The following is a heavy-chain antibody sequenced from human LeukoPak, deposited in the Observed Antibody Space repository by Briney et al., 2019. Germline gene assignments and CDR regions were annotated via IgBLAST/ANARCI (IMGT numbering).Heavy chain of an antibody. V-gene: IGHV1-18*01. CDR3: ARVSSYYYDSSGYYLD. Sequence: ASVKVSCKASGYTFTSYGISWVRQAPGQGLEWMGWIGAYNGNTNYAQKLQGRVTMTTDTSTSTAYMELRSLRSDDTAVYYCARVSSYYYDSSGYYLDWGQGTLVTVSS. CDR1: GYTFTSYG. J-gene: IGHJ4*02. CDR2: IGAYNGNT. D-gene: IGHD3-22*01.